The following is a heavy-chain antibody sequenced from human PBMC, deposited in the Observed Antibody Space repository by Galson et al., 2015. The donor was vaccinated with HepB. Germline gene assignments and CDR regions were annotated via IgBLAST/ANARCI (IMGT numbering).Heavy chain of an antibody. Sequence: SVKVSCKASGYTFITYAIHWVRQAPGQRLEWMGWINTDNGNTKYSQKFQGRLTIIRDKSASAVYMELRSLRSEDTAVYYCARGPEDGFDVRGQGTLVTVSS. CDR3: ARGPEDGFDV. J-gene: IGHJ3*01. D-gene: IGHD1-14*01. CDR1: GYTFITYA. CDR2: INTDNGNT. V-gene: IGHV1-3*04.